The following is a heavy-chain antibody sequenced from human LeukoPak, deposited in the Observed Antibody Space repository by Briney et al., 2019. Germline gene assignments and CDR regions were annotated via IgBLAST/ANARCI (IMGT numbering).Heavy chain of an antibody. D-gene: IGHD3-3*01. CDR3: AREARGVVTRGAFDI. Sequence: ASVKVSCKASGGTFSSYAISWVRQAPGQGLEWMGGIIPIFGTANYAQKFQGRVTITTDESTSTAYMGLSSLRSEDTAVYYCAREARGVVTRGAFDIWGQGTMVTVSS. V-gene: IGHV1-69*05. CDR1: GGTFSSYA. CDR2: IIPIFGTA. J-gene: IGHJ3*02.